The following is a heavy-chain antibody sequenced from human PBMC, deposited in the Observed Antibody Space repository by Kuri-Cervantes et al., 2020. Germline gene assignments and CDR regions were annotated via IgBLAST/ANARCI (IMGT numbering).Heavy chain of an antibody. Sequence: GESLKISCAASGFTFSSYAMHWVRQAPGKGLEWVAVISYDGSNKYYADSVKGRFTISRDNSKNTLYLQMNSLRAEDTAVYHCAKEVATIFGSFDYWGQGTLVTVSS. V-gene: IGHV3-30-3*01. CDR2: ISYDGSNK. J-gene: IGHJ4*02. CDR1: GFTFSSYA. CDR3: AKEVATIFGSFDY. D-gene: IGHD5-12*01.